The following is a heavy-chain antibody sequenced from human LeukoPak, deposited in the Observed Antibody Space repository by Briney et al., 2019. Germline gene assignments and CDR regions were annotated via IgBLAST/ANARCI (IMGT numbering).Heavy chain of an antibody. CDR3: AKTPPLYSGSWHFDY. D-gene: IGHD1-26*01. CDR1: GFTFSSYA. V-gene: IGHV3-23*01. J-gene: IGHJ4*02. CDR2: ISGGGST. Sequence: GGSLRLSCAASGFTFSSYAMSWVRQAPGKGLEWVSAISGGGSTYYADSVKGRFTISRDNSKNTLYLQMNSQRAEDTAVYYCAKTPPLYSGSWHFDYWGQGTLVTVSS.